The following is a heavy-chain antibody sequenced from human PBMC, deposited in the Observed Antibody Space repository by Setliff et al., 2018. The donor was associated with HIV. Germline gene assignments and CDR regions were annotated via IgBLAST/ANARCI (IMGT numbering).Heavy chain of an antibody. D-gene: IGHD6-19*01. CDR3: TRDPYWLEGYFDY. V-gene: IGHV3-11*04. CDR2: ISGRGTTT. CDR1: GFMFSDYY. Sequence: GGSLRLSCAASGFMFSDYYMSWIRQTPGKGLEWVAYISGRGTTTYFADSVKGRFTISRDNAQNSVYLQMNSLTAEDTAMYFCTRDPYWLEGYFDYWGPGTLVTVSS. J-gene: IGHJ4*02.